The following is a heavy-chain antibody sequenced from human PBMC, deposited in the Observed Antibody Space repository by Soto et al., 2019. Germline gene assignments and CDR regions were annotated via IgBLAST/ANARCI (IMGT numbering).Heavy chain of an antibody. CDR1: GFTFTDYQ. Sequence: QVHLVESGGGLVKPGGSLRLTCAVSGFTFTDYQMSWIRQAPGKGLEWISYMTTGGSTIYYAESVKGRFTISTDNAKNSLYLQMNSLRAEDTAVYYCAREGYCSGGNCYPTRYYFDYWGQGTLVTVSS. V-gene: IGHV3-11*01. CDR2: MTTGGSTI. D-gene: IGHD2-15*01. CDR3: AREGYCSGGNCYPTRYYFDY. J-gene: IGHJ4*01.